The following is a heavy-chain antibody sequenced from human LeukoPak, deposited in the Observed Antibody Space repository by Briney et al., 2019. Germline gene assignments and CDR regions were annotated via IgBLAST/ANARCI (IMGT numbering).Heavy chain of an antibody. D-gene: IGHD2-15*01. Sequence: PSETLSLTCAVYGGSFSGYYWSWIRQPPGKGLEWIGEINHSGSTNYNPSPTSRVTISIDTTTNQFSLKLSSVTAADTAVYYCARARWDIVGVVAAPFAFDIWGQGTMVTVSS. CDR2: INHSGST. V-gene: IGHV4-34*01. J-gene: IGHJ3*02. CDR1: GGSFSGYY. CDR3: ARARWDIVGVVAAPFAFDI.